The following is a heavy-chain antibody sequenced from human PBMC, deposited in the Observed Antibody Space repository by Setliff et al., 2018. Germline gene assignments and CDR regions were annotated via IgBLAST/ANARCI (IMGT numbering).Heavy chain of an antibody. CDR1: GGSISSGDYY. CDR2: IHYSGST. D-gene: IGHD6-19*01. J-gene: IGHJ6*03. V-gene: IGHV4-30-4*08. CDR3: AREQWLDPPGYYYMDV. Sequence: KASETLSLTCTVSGGSISSGDYYWSWIRQPPGKGLEWIGYIHYSGSTYYNPSLKSRVTMSIDTSKNQFSLKLNSVTAADMAAYYCAREQWLDPPGYYYMDVWAKGTTVTVSS.